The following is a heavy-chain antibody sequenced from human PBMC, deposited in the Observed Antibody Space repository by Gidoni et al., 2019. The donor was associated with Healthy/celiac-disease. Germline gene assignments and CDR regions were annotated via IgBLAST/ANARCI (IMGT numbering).Heavy chain of an antibody. D-gene: IGHD6-13*01. CDR2: ISGSGGST. V-gene: IGHV3-23*01. J-gene: IGHJ5*02. Sequence: VQLLESGGGLVQPGGSLRLSCAASGFTFSSYAMSWVRQAPGKGLEWVSAISGSGGSTYYADSVKGLFTISRDNSKNTLYLQMNSLRAEDTAVYYCAKAPGYSSSWSWFDPWGQGTLVTVSS. CDR1: GFTFSSYA. CDR3: AKAPGYSSSWSWFDP.